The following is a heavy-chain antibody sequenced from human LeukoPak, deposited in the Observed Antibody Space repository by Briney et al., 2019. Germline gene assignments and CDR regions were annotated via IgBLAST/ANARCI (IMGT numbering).Heavy chain of an antibody. CDR3: ARLGYCSSTSCYQGWFDP. Sequence: SETLSLTCTVSGGSISSSSYYWGWIRQPPGKGLKWLGSIYYSGSTYYNPSLKSRVTISVDTSKNQFSLKLSSVTAADTAVYYCARLGYCSSTSCYQGWFDPWGQGTLVTVSS. CDR2: IYYSGST. V-gene: IGHV4-39*01. J-gene: IGHJ5*02. CDR1: GGSISSSSYY. D-gene: IGHD2-2*01.